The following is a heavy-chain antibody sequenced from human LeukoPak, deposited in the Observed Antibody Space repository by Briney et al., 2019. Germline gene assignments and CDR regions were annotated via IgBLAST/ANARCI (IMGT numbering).Heavy chain of an antibody. Sequence: PSETLSLTCTVSGGSISSGGYYWSWIRQHPGKGLEWIGYIYYSGSTYYNPSLKSRVTISVDTSKNQFSLKLSSVTAADTAVYYCARDQYGSGSHDYWGQGTLVTVSS. CDR3: ARDQYGSGSHDY. CDR1: GGSISSGGYY. V-gene: IGHV4-31*03. CDR2: IYYSGST. D-gene: IGHD3-10*01. J-gene: IGHJ4*02.